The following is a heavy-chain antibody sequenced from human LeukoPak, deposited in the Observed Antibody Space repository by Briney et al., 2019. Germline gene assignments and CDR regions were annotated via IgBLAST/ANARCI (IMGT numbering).Heavy chain of an antibody. Sequence: SETLSLTCAVYGGSFSGYYWSWIRQPPGKGLEWIGEINHSGSTNYNPSLKSRVTISVDTSKNQFSLKLSSVTAADTAVYYCARGQRGVVPAATPLDYWGQGTLVTVSS. D-gene: IGHD2-2*01. V-gene: IGHV4-34*01. CDR2: INHSGST. CDR3: ARGQRGVVPAATPLDY. J-gene: IGHJ4*02. CDR1: GGSFSGYY.